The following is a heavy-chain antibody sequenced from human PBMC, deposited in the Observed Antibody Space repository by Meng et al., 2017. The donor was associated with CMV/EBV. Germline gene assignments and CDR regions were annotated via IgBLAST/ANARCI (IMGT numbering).Heavy chain of an antibody. CDR3: VRSSGWSLFDY. V-gene: IGHV1-2*02. CDR2: VNSNNDAT. Sequence: QVQVGQSGAEMKKPGASVKVSCTTSGFTFSDYYIHWVRQAPGQGLEWMGWVNSNNDATNYARKFQGRVSMTRDTSISTAHMELSRLMSDDTAVYYCVRSSGWSLFDYWGQGTLVTVSS. CDR1: GFTFSDYY. D-gene: IGHD6-19*01. J-gene: IGHJ4*02.